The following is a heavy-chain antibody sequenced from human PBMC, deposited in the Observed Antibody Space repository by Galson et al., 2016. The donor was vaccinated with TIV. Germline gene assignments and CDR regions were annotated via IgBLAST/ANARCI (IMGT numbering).Heavy chain of an antibody. J-gene: IGHJ6*02. D-gene: IGHD5-18*01. V-gene: IGHV3-33*01. Sequence: SLRLSCAASGFTFGSYGMHWVRQAPGKGLEWVAIISYDGSDKDYTDSVKGRFTISRDKSKNTLYLQMDSVRVEDTATYYCARIHRSYGMDVWGQGTTVTASS. CDR2: ISYDGSDK. CDR1: GFTFGSYG. CDR3: ARIHRSYGMDV.